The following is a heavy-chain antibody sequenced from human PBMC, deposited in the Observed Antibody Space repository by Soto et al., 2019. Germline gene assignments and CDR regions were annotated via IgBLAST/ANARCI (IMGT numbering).Heavy chain of an antibody. V-gene: IGHV1-69*02. D-gene: IGHD6-13*01. CDR3: AGSSDSSSWYVYYYYGMDV. J-gene: IGHJ6*02. CDR2: IIPILGIA. CDR1: GGTFSSYT. Sequence: QVQLVQSGAEVKKPGSSVKVSCKASGGTFSSYTISWVRQAPGQGLEWMGRIIPILGIANYAQKFQGRVTITADKSTSTAYMELSSLRSEDTAVYYCAGSSDSSSWYVYYYYGMDVWGQGTTVTVSS.